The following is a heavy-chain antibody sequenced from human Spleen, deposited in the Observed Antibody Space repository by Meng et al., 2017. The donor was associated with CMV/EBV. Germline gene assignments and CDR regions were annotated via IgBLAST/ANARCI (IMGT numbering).Heavy chain of an antibody. J-gene: IGHJ6*02. Sequence: ASVKVSCKAPRNFFTRHAITWVRQAPGQGLEWMGWISADNQNTNLIQKFQGRITLTTDTSTSTAYMELRSLTSDDTAVYFCARGSHNFWSGSSFFYGMDVWGQGTTVTVSS. V-gene: IGHV1-18*01. CDR3: ARGSHNFWSGSSFFYGMDV. D-gene: IGHD3-3*01. CDR1: RNFFTRHA. CDR2: ISADNQNT.